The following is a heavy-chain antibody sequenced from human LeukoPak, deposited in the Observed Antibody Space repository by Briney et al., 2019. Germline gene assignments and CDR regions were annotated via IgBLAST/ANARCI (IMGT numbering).Heavy chain of an antibody. D-gene: IGHD1-26*01. CDR2: INSDGSST. Sequence: GGSLRLSCAVSGFTFRNYWMHWVRQAPGKGLVWVSRINSDGSSTSYADSVKGRSTIFRDNAKNTLYLQMNSLRAEDTAVYYCVRDLGGRSGHWGQGTLVTVSS. V-gene: IGHV3-74*01. CDR1: GFTFRNYW. J-gene: IGHJ4*02. CDR3: VRDLGGRSGH.